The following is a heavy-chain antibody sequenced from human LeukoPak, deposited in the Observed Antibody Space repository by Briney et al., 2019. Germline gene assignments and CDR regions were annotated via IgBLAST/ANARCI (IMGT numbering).Heavy chain of an antibody. CDR3: ARVASNYDFDY. CDR1: GFTFNTYA. J-gene: IGHJ4*02. D-gene: IGHD4-11*01. CDR2: ISGSSGNT. Sequence: GGSLRLSCAASGFTFNTYAMSWVRQAPGKGLEWVSAISGSSGNTYYADSVKGRFTISRDNAQNSLYLQMNSLRAEDTALYYCARVASNYDFDYWGQGTLVTVSS. V-gene: IGHV3-23*01.